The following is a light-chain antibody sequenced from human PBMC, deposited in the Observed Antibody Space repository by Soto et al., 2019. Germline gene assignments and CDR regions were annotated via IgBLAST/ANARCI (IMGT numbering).Light chain of an antibody. CDR3: QQYDSSPLT. CDR1: QTITSSF. Sequence: EIVLTQSPGTLSLSPGERATLSCRASQTITSSFLAWYQQNPGQAPRLLVSGASSRAADVPGRFSGSGSGTDFTLTISRLEPEAFAVYYCQQYDSSPLTFGGGTKVEIK. V-gene: IGKV3-20*01. J-gene: IGKJ4*01. CDR2: GAS.